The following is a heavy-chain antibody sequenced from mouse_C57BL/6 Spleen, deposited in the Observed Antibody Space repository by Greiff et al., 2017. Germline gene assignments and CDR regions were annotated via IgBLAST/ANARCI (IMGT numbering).Heavy chain of an antibody. CDR2: ISSGSSTI. J-gene: IGHJ1*03. CDR3: AKYGNYWYFDV. CDR1: GFTFSDYG. V-gene: IGHV5-17*01. D-gene: IGHD2-1*01. Sequence: EVQLVESGGGLVKPGGSLKLSCAASGFTFSDYGMHWVRQAPEKGLEWVAYISSGSSTIYYADTVKGRFTISRDNAKNTLFLQMTSLRSEDTAMYYCAKYGNYWYFDVWGTGTTVTVSS.